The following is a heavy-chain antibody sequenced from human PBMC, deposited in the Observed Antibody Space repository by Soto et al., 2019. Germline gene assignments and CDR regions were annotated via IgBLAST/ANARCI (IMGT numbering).Heavy chain of an antibody. CDR1: GASISSYY. CDR2: IYYRGNT. D-gene: IGHD3-22*01. Sequence: SETLSLTCTVSGASISSYYWSWIRQPPGKGLEWIGYIYYRGNTNSNPSLKSRVTMSVDTSKNQFSLNLRSVTAADTAVYYCARVLHIVMASDWFDPWGQGALVTVSS. J-gene: IGHJ5*02. CDR3: ARVLHIVMASDWFDP. V-gene: IGHV4-59*01.